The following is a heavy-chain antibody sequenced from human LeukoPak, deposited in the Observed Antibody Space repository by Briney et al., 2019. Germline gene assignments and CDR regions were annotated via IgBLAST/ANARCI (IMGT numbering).Heavy chain of an antibody. Sequence: PGGSLRLSCAASGFTFSSYAMHWVRQAPGKGLEWVAVISYDGSNKYYADSVKGRFTISRDNSKNTLYLQMNSLRAEDTAVYYCARDRGPVYYYYGMDVWGQGTTVTVSS. D-gene: IGHD3-10*01. J-gene: IGHJ6*02. CDR3: ARDRGPVYYYYGMDV. V-gene: IGHV3-30-3*01. CDR1: GFTFSSYA. CDR2: ISYDGSNK.